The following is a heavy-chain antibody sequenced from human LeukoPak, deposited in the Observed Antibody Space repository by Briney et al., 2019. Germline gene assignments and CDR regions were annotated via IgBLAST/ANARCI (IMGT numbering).Heavy chain of an antibody. J-gene: IGHJ6*02. CDR1: GGSISSGGYY. D-gene: IGHD3-10*01. Sequence: SQTLSLTCTVSGGSISSGGYYWSWTRQHPGKGLEWIGYIYYSGSTYYNPSLKSRVTISVDTSKNQFSLKLSSVTAADTAVYYCATGYYGSGSDYYYYGMDVWGQGTTVTVSS. V-gene: IGHV4-31*03. CDR2: IYYSGST. CDR3: ATGYYGSGSDYYYYGMDV.